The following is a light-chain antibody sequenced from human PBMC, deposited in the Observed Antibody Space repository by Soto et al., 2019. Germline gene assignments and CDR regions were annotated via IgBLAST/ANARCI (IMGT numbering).Light chain of an antibody. CDR3: NSYTNTNTPWV. V-gene: IGLV2-14*01. J-gene: IGLJ3*02. CDR2: EVS. CDR1: SRDIGGHNY. Sequence: QSVLTQPASVSGSPGQSITISCTGSSRDIGGHNYVSWYQHRPGKAPKLMIYEVSNRPSGVSDRFFGSKFGNTASLTISGLQAEDEADYYCNSYTNTNTPWVFGGGTQLTVL.